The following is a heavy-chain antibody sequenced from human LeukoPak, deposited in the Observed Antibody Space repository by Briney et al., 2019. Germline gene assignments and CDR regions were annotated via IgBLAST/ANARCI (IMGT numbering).Heavy chain of an antibody. D-gene: IGHD6-19*01. Sequence: GGSLRLSCAASGFTFSSYAMHWVRQAPGKGLEWVAAISYVGNNKFYADSVKGRFTISRDDSKNTLYLQMYSLRAEDTAVYYCAKKYSSGWSPRPDAFDIWGQGTMVTVSS. CDR3: AKKYSSGWSPRPDAFDI. J-gene: IGHJ3*02. V-gene: IGHV3-30*18. CDR2: ISYVGNNK. CDR1: GFTFSSYA.